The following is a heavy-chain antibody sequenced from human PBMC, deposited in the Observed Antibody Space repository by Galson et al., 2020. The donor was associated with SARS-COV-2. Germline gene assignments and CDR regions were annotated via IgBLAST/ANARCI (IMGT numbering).Heavy chain of an antibody. Sequence: SETLSLTCAVSGYSISTGYYWGWIRQPPGKGLQWIGSIFQIGGTFYNPSLKSRVTMSVDTSKNQFSLRLTSVTAADTAVYYCARQWWDLRDIWGQGTMVSVSS. CDR1: GYSISTGYY. V-gene: IGHV4-38-2*01. CDR2: IFQIGGT. CDR3: ARQWWDLRDI. J-gene: IGHJ3*02. D-gene: IGHD2-15*01.